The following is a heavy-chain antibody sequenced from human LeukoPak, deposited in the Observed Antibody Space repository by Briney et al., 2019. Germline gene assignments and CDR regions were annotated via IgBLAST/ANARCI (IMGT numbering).Heavy chain of an antibody. CDR2: IYYSGST. V-gene: IGHV4-30-4*01. CDR3: ARVPRYYYGMDV. J-gene: IGHJ6*02. CDR1: GGSISSGDYY. Sequence: SETLSLTCTVSGGSISSGDYYWSWLRQPPGKGLEWIGYIYYSGSTYYNPSLKSRVTISVDTSKNQFSLKLSSVTAADTAVYYCARVPRYYYGMDVWGQGTTVTVSS.